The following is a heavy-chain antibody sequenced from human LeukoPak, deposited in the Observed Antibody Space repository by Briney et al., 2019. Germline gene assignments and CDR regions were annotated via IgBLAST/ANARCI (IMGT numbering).Heavy chain of an antibody. D-gene: IGHD6-19*01. CDR2: INPNTSGT. J-gene: IGHJ4*02. Sequence: ASVRVSFKASGYTFTVYYMHWVRQAPGQGLGWMGWINPNTSGTHHAQKFQGRITMTKDTSISTAYMEMSRLRSDDTAVYYCARVWERSSSAWPFDYWGQGTLGSVSS. CDR3: ARVWERSSSAWPFDY. V-gene: IGHV1-2*02. CDR1: GYTFTVYY.